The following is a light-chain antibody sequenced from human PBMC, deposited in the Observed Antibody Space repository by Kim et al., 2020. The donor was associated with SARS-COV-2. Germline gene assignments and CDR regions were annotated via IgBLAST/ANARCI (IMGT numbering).Light chain of an antibody. CDR1: SLRTYY. CDR2: DKN. J-gene: IGLJ3*02. Sequence: LGQTVRITCQGDSLRTYYASWYQQKPGQAPVLVIYDKNNRPSGIPDRFSGSSSGNTASLTITGAQAEDEADYYCNSRDSSGNQWVFGGGTKLTVL. CDR3: NSRDSSGNQWV. V-gene: IGLV3-19*01.